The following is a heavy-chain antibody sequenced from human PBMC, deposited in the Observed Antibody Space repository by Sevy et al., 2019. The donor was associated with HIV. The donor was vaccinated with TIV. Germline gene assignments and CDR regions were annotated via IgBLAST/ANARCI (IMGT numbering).Heavy chain of an antibody. CDR2: FDPEDGET. CDR3: ATTKDYYESSGYPFDY. Sequence: ASVKVSCKVSGYTLTQLSMNWVRQAPGKGLEWMGSFDPEDGETIYAQKFQGRVTMTEDRSTDTAYMDLSSLRSEDTAVYYCATTKDYYESSGYPFDYWSQGTLVTVSS. J-gene: IGHJ4*02. D-gene: IGHD3-22*01. CDR1: GYTLTQLS. V-gene: IGHV1-24*01.